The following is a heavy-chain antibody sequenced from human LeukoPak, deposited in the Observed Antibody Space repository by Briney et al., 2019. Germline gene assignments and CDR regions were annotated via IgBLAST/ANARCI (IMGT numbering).Heavy chain of an antibody. J-gene: IGHJ4*02. D-gene: IGHD1-26*01. V-gene: IGHV3-7*01. Sequence: QSGGSLRLSCAASGFTFSSYWMSWVRQAPGKRPEWVANMNIDGSERYYADSVKGRFTISRDNARNSVFLQMSGLRVEDTAVYYCARDPVEWELLLDYWGQGTLVTVSS. CDR2: MNIDGSER. CDR1: GFTFSSYW. CDR3: ARDPVEWELLLDY.